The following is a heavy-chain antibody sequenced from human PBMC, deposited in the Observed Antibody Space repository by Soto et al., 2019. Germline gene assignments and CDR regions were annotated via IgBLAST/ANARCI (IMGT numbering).Heavy chain of an antibody. Sequence: PGGSLRLSCTASGFTFSSYGMHWVRQAPGKGLEWVAVVWFDGSKDYYADSVKGRFTVSRDNSKNTLYLQMNSLRAEDTAVYYCARVDVECSDYWGHGTLVTVSS. CDR1: GFTFSSYG. CDR3: ARVDVECSDY. CDR2: VWFDGSKD. V-gene: IGHV3-33*01. J-gene: IGHJ4*01. D-gene: IGHD3-3*01.